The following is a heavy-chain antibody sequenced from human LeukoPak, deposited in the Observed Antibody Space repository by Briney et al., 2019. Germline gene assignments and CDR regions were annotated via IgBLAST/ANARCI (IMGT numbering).Heavy chain of an antibody. Sequence: PSETLSLTCTVSGGSISSSSYYWGWIRQPPGKGLEWIGSIYYSGSTYYNPSLKSRVTISVDTSKNQFSLKLSSVTAADTAVYYCAREGQRRSGSYYINWFDPWGQGTLVTVSS. CDR1: GGSISSSSYY. J-gene: IGHJ5*02. CDR3: AREGQRRSGSYYINWFDP. D-gene: IGHD3-10*01. V-gene: IGHV4-39*07. CDR2: IYYSGST.